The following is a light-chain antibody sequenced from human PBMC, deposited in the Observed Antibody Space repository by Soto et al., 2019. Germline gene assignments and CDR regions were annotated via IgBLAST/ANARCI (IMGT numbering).Light chain of an antibody. J-gene: IGKJ1*01. Sequence: EIVLTQSPGTLSLSPGERATLSCRASQSVSSSYLAWYQQKPGQAPRLLIYGASSRATGIPDRFSGSGSGTDFTLIIASLEPEDSAVYYCQQRSNWPTFGQGTKVDIK. CDR1: QSVSSSY. V-gene: IGKV3D-20*02. CDR3: QQRSNWPT. CDR2: GAS.